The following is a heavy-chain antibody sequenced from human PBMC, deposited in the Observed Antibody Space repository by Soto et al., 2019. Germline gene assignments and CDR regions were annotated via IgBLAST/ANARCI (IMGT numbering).Heavy chain of an antibody. CDR3: ARISWQYSSSSVWFDP. Sequence: PSETLSLTCTVSGGSISSYYWSWIRQPPGKGLEWIGYIYYSGSTNYNPSLKSRVTISVDTSKNQFSLKLSSVTAADTAVYYCARISWQYSSSSVWFDPWGQGTLVTVS. J-gene: IGHJ5*02. D-gene: IGHD6-6*01. CDR1: GGSISSYY. CDR2: IYYSGST. V-gene: IGHV4-59*01.